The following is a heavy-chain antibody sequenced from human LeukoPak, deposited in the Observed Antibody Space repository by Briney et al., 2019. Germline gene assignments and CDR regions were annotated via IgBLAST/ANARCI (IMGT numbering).Heavy chain of an antibody. J-gene: IGHJ4*02. CDR1: GYTFTSYG. CDR2: ISAYNGNT. CDR3: ARAAYCGGDCYSWYFDY. Sequence: ASVKVSCKASGYTFTSYGISWVRQAPGQGLEWMGWISAYNGNTNYAQKLQGRVTMTTDTSTSTAYMELSSLRSGDTAVYYCARAAYCGGDCYSWYFDYWGQGTLVTVSS. V-gene: IGHV1-18*01. D-gene: IGHD2-21*02.